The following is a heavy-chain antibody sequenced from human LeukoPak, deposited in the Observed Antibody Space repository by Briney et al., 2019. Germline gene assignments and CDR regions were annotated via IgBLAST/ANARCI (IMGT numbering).Heavy chain of an antibody. D-gene: IGHD3-3*01. J-gene: IGHJ6*02. CDR3: ASQXTYYDFWSGSGYYYGMDV. CDR2: IYYSGST. Sequence: SETLSLTCAVYGGSFSGYYWGWIRQPPGKGLEWIGSIYYSGSTYYNPSLKSRVTISVDTSKNQFSLKLSSVTAADTAVYYCASQXTYYDFWSGSGYYYGMDVWGQGTTVTVSS. V-gene: IGHV4-39*01. CDR1: GGSFSGYY.